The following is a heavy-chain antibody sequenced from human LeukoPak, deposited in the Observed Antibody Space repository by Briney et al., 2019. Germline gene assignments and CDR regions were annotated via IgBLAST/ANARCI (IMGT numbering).Heavy chain of an antibody. CDR3: ARGRGLLWFGERYFDY. J-gene: IGHJ4*02. V-gene: IGHV4-34*01. CDR1: GGSFSGYY. Sequence: SETLSLTCAVYGGSFSGYYWSWIRQPPGKGLEWIGEINHSGSTNYNPSLKSRVTISVDTSMNQFSLKLSSVTAADTAVYYCARGRGLLWFGERYFDYWGQGTLVTVSS. D-gene: IGHD3-10*01. CDR2: INHSGST.